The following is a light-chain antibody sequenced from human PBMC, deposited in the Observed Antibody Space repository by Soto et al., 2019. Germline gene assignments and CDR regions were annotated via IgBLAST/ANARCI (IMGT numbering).Light chain of an antibody. V-gene: IGLV2-11*01. CDR3: CSYAGSYTPSWV. J-gene: IGLJ1*01. CDR2: DVD. CDR1: SGDVGSYIH. Sequence: QSALTQPRSVSGSPGQSVSISCTGTSGDVGSYIHVSWYQQHPGRAPKLMIYDVDERPSGVPDRFSGSKSGNTASLTISGLQAEDEADYYCCSYAGSYTPSWVFGTGTKLTVL.